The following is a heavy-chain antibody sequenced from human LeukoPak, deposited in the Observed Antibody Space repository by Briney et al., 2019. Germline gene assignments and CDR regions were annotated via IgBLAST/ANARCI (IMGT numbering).Heavy chain of an antibody. D-gene: IGHD4-11*01. CDR1: EYTFTSYD. CDR3: ASSPYSNLPLEYLQH. J-gene: IGHJ1*01. Sequence: ASVKVSCKASEYTFTSYDINWVRQATGQGLEWMGWMNPNSGNTGYAQKFQGRVTMTTDTSTSTAYMELRTLRSDDTAFYFCASSPYSNLPLEYLQHWGQGSLITVSS. CDR2: MNPNSGNT. V-gene: IGHV1-8*01.